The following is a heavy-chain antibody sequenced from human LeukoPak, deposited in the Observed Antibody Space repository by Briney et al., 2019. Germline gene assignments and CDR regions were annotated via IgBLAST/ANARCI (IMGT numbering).Heavy chain of an antibody. CDR2: INPNSGGT. Sequence: ASVKVSCQASGYTFTDYYTHWVRQAPGQGLEWMGWINPNSGGTYYAQKFQGRVTMTWDRSTTSTYMELSSLRSDDTAMYFCARDRRRITMVVDIWGQGTMVTVSS. CDR3: ARDRRRITMVVDI. CDR1: GYTFTDYY. J-gene: IGHJ3*02. V-gene: IGHV1-2*02. D-gene: IGHD3-22*01.